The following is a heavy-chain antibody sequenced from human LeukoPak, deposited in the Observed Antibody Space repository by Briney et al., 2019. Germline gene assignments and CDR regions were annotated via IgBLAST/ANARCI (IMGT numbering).Heavy chain of an antibody. D-gene: IGHD4-17*01. CDR1: GFTFSSYS. J-gene: IGHJ4*02. CDR3: AGQTTVTTRYFDY. Sequence: PGGSQRLSCAASGFTFSSYSMNWVRQAPGKGLEWVSSISSSSSYIYYADSVKGRFTISRDNAKNSLYLQMNSLRAEDTAVYYCAGQTTVTTRYFDYWGQGTLVTVSS. CDR2: ISSSSSYI. V-gene: IGHV3-21*01.